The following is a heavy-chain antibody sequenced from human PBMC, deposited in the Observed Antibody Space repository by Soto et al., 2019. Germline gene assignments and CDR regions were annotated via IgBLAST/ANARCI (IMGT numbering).Heavy chain of an antibody. CDR3: AAKPGVIAGGYGMDV. J-gene: IGHJ6*02. CDR2: ISGSGGST. Sequence: GGSLRLSCAASGFTFNRYGMSWVRQAPGKGLEWVSAISGSGGSTYYADSVKGRFTISRDNSKNTLYLQMNSLRAEDTAVYYCAAKPGVIAGGYGMDVWGQGTTVTVSS. CDR1: GFTFNRYG. V-gene: IGHV3-23*01. D-gene: IGHD2-21*01.